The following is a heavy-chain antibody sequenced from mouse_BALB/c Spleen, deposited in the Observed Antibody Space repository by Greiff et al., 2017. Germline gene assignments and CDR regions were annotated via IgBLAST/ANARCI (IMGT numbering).Heavy chain of an antibody. CDR2: ISSGGSYT. D-gene: IGHD1-1*01. CDR1: GFTFSSYA. Sequence: EVNVVESGGGLVKPGGSLKLSCAASGFTFSSYAMSWVRQSPEKRLEWVAAISSGGSYTYYPDTVTGRFTISGDNAKNTLYLEMSSLWSEDTAMYYCASYGSSLFDYWGQGTTLTVSS. V-gene: IGHV5-9-4*01. CDR3: ASYGSSLFDY. J-gene: IGHJ2*01.